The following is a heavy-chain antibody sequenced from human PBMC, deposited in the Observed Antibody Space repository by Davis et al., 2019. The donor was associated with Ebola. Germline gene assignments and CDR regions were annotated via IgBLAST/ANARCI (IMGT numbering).Heavy chain of an antibody. V-gene: IGHV3-15*07. Sequence: GESLKISCAASGFTFSNAWMNWVRQAPGKGLEWVGRIKSKTDGGTTDYAAPVKGRFTISRDDSKNTLYLQMNSLRAEDTAVYYCARESTVTFYYYYGMDVWGQGTTVTVSS. CDR2: IKSKTDGGTT. CDR1: GFTFSNAW. D-gene: IGHD4-17*01. CDR3: ARESTVTFYYYYGMDV. J-gene: IGHJ6*02.